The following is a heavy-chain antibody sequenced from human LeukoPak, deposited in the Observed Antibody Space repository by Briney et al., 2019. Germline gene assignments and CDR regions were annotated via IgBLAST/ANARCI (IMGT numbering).Heavy chain of an antibody. CDR3: ARDNTFGGVSDY. V-gene: IGHV4-30-4*01. D-gene: IGHD3-16*01. CDR1: GGSISSGDYY. Sequence: SETLSLTCTVSGGSISSGDYYWSWIRQPPGKGLEWIGYIYYSGSTYYNPSLKSRVTISVDTSKNQFSLKLSSVTAADTAVYYCARDNTFGGVSDYWGQGTLVTVSS. CDR2: IYYSGST. J-gene: IGHJ4*02.